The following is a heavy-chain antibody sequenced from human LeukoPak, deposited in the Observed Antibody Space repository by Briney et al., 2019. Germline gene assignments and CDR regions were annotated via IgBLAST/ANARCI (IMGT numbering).Heavy chain of an antibody. J-gene: IGHJ4*02. CDR3: TRDRGAYNLYDY. CDR2: IRSRAYGETA. Sequence: GGSLRLSCAASGFTFSSYAMSWIRQAPGKGLEWVGFIRSRAYGETADYAASVKGRFTISRDDSKAIAYLQMNSLKTEDTAVYHCTRDRGAYNLYDYWGQGTLVTVSS. CDR1: GFTFSSYA. V-gene: IGHV3-49*03. D-gene: IGHD1-1*01.